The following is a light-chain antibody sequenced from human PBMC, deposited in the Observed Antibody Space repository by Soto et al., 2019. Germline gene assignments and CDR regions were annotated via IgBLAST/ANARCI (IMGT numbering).Light chain of an antibody. CDR2: GTS. CDR1: QSVSSSY. Sequence: EIVLTQSPGTLSLSPGERATLSCRASQSVSSSYLAWYQQKPGQAPRLLIYGTSSRATGIPDGFSGSGSGTDFTLIISRLEAVDFAVYYCQQYGSSPVFTFGRGTKVDIK. CDR3: QQYGSSPVFT. J-gene: IGKJ3*01. V-gene: IGKV3-20*01.